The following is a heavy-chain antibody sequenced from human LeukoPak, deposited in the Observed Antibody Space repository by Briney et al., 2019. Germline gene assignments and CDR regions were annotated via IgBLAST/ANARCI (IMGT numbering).Heavy chain of an antibody. V-gene: IGHV3-23*01. CDR1: GFKFTNYA. CDR2: IGGSGVTK. D-gene: IGHD6-13*01. Sequence: GGSLRLSCAASGFKFTNYAMHWGRQAPGKGLEWVSTIGGSGVTKFYADSVEGRFTISRDNSNNALFLQMNSLRAEDMAIYYCARGASSWEYTTFDVWGQGTIVTVSS. J-gene: IGHJ3*01. CDR3: ARGASSWEYTTFDV.